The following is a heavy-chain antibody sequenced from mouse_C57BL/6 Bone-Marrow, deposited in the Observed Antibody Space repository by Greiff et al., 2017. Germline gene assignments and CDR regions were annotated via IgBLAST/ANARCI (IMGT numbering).Heavy chain of an antibody. J-gene: IGHJ1*03. Sequence: LQESGASVKISCKASGYAFSSYWMNWVKQRPGKGLEWIGQIYPGDGDTNYNGKFKGKATLTADKSSSTAYMQLSSLTSEDSAVYFCARGRGNYRYFDVWGTGTTVTVAS. V-gene: IGHV1-80*01. CDR2: IYPGDGDT. CDR3: ARGRGNYRYFDV. D-gene: IGHD2-1*01. CDR1: GYAFSSYW.